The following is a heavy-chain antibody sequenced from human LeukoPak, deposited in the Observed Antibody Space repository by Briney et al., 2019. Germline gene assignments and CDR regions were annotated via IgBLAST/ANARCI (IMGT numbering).Heavy chain of an antibody. J-gene: IGHJ5*02. CDR1: GDSVSSSSYY. D-gene: IGHD3/OR15-3a*01. V-gene: IGHV4-39*01. CDR3: ARLKDWYDNGSDKWFDP. CDR2: ISSDGNT. Sequence: SETLSLTCTVSGDSVSSSSYYWDGIRQPPGKGLEWIGNISSDGNTHYNTSLKSRVTMSVDTSKNQFSLKLTSVTAADTAVYFCARLKDWYDNGSDKWFDPWGQGTLVTVSS.